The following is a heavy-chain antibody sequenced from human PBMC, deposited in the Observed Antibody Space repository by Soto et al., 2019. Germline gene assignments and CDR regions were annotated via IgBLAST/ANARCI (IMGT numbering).Heavy chain of an antibody. V-gene: IGHV3-23*01. J-gene: IGHJ3*02. D-gene: IGHD2-2*01. Sequence: GGSLRLSCAASGFTFSSYAMSWVRQAPGKGLEWVSAISGSGGSTYYADSVKGRFTISRDNSKNTLYLQMNSLRAEDTAVYYCAKDRPDIVVVPAAWNPFDIWGQGTMVTVSS. CDR1: GFTFSSYA. CDR2: ISGSGGST. CDR3: AKDRPDIVVVPAAWNPFDI.